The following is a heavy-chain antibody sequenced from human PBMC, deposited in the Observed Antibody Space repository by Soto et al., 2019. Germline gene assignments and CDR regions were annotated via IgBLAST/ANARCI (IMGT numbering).Heavy chain of an antibody. J-gene: IGHJ5*02. Sequence: ASVKVSCKASGYTFFTYDISWVRQAPGQGLEWMGWISTYSGDTKYAQKFQGGVTMTTDTSTTTAYLELRSLRSDDTAVYYCARHHGPTTSENWFDPWGQGTRVTVSS. V-gene: IGHV1-18*01. CDR1: GYTFFTYD. CDR3: ARHHGPTTSENWFDP. CDR2: ISTYSGDT. D-gene: IGHD5-12*01.